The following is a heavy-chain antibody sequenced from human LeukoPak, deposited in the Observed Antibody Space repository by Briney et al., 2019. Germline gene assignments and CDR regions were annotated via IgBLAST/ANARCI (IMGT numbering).Heavy chain of an antibody. CDR2: IYTSGST. CDR3: ARDREDDLGTIDFWSDYYRGGYYYYYYYMDV. CDR1: GGSISSGSYY. D-gene: IGHD3-3*01. Sequence: SETLSLTCTVSGGSISSGSYYWSWIRQPAGTGLEWIGRIYTSGSTNYNPSLKSRVTISVDTSKNQFSLKLSSVTAADTAVYYCARDREDDLGTIDFWSDYYRGGYYYYYYYMDVWGKGTTVTVSS. J-gene: IGHJ6*03. V-gene: IGHV4-61*02.